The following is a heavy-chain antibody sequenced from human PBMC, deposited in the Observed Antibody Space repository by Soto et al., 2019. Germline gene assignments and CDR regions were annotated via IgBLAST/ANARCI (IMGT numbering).Heavy chain of an antibody. V-gene: IGHV2-5*01. CDR3: AHRRGYDFWSGYYTLQPTDY. CDR1: GLSLSTSGVG. Sequence: QITLKESGPTLVKPTQTLTLTCTFSGLSLSTSGVGVGWVRQPPGKALEWLALIYWNDDKRYSPSLKTRLTITKDTSKNQVVLTMTNMDPVDTATYYCAHRRGYDFWSGYYTLQPTDYWGQGTLVTVSS. CDR2: IYWNDDK. D-gene: IGHD3-3*01. J-gene: IGHJ4*02.